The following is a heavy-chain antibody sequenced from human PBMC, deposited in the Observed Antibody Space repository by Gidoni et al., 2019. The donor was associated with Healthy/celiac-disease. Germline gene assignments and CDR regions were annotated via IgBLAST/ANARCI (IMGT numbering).Heavy chain of an antibody. V-gene: IGHV3-23*01. J-gene: IGHJ4*02. CDR1: GFTFSSYA. D-gene: IGHD5-18*01. CDR3: AKDPGYSYGYFDY. Sequence: EVQLLESGGGLVQPGGSLRLSFAASGFTFSSYAMSWVRQSPGKGLEWVSAISGSGGSTYYADSVKGRFTISRDNSKNTLYLQMNSLRAEDTAVYYCAKDPGYSYGYFDYWGQGTLVTVSS. CDR2: ISGSGGST.